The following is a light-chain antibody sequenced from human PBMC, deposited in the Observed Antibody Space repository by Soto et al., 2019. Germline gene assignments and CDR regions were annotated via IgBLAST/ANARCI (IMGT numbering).Light chain of an antibody. J-gene: IGKJ2*01. CDR3: QQRFNWPRFT. CDR1: QSVSSY. Sequence: EIVLTQSPATLSLSPGERATLSCRASQSVSSYLAWYHQKPGQAPRLLIYDASNRATGIPARFSGGGSGTDFTLAISSLEPEDCAVYYCQQRFNWPRFTFGQGTKLEIK. CDR2: DAS. V-gene: IGKV3-11*01.